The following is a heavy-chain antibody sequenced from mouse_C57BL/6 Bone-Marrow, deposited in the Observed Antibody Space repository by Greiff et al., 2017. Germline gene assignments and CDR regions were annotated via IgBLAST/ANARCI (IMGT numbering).Heavy chain of an antibody. CDR3: ARWDYHWYFDV. Sequence: VQLKQSGPELVKPGASVKISCKASGYSFTDYNMNWVQQSPGKSLEWIGVINPNYGTTSYNQKFKGKATLTVDKASSTAYMQLNSLTSEDSAVYYCARWDYHWYFDVWGRGTTVTVSS. J-gene: IGHJ1*03. D-gene: IGHD2-4*01. CDR1: GYSFTDYN. CDR2: INPNYGTT. V-gene: IGHV1-39*01.